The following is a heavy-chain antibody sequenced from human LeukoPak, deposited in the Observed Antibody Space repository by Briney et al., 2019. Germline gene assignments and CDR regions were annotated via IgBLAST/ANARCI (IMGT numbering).Heavy chain of an antibody. CDR3: ARNLIPEQLVLNF. J-gene: IGHJ4*02. Sequence: SQTLSLTCTVSGGSISNYYWNWIRQPPGKGLEWIGYIYYTGSTNYNPSLKSRVTMSVDTSKNQFSLNLKSVTPEDTAVYYCARNLIPEQLVLNFWGQGTLVTVSS. CDR2: IYYTGST. CDR1: GGSISNYY. D-gene: IGHD6-13*01. V-gene: IGHV4-59*01.